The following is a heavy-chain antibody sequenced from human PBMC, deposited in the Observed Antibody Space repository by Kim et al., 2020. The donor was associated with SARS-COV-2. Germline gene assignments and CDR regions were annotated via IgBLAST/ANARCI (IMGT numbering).Heavy chain of an antibody. V-gene: IGHV3-9*01. Sequence: GGSLRLSCAASGFTFGDYGMHWVRQAPGKGLEWVAGISWNSGSIGYVDSVKGRFTISRDNAKNSLYLQMNSLRAEDTALYYCAKDFSLMVLGVIMPALVDWGQGTLGTVSS. D-gene: IGHD3-10*01. J-gene: IGHJ4*02. CDR3: AKDFSLMVLGVIMPALVD. CDR1: GFTFGDYG. CDR2: ISWNSGSI.